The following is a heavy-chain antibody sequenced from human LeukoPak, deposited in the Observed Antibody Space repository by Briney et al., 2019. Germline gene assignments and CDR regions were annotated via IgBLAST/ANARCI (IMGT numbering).Heavy chain of an antibody. J-gene: IGHJ4*02. Sequence: GGSLRLSCAASGFTFSKYWMLWVRQAPGKGLESVSRINRDETVTTYADSVKGRFTVSRDNADNTMFLQMNSVRDEDTAVYYCATKQWLAPPPDSWGQGTRVTLSS. V-gene: IGHV3-74*01. CDR2: INRDETVT. CDR1: GFTFSKYW. D-gene: IGHD6-19*01. CDR3: ATKQWLAPPPDS.